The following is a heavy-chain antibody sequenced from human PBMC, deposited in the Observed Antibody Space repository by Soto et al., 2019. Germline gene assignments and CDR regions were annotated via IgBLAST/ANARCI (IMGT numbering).Heavy chain of an antibody. CDR2: ISDSGGTA. Sequence: EVQLLESGGGLVQPGGSLRLSCAASGFTFSSYAMSWVRQAPGKGPEWVSTISDSGGTAYYADSVKGRFTISRDNSRNSLYMHMNSLRDEDTAVYYCAKGGVRADYYGIDVWGLGATVTVSS. CDR3: AKGGVRADYYGIDV. D-gene: IGHD2-8*01. V-gene: IGHV3-23*01. CDR1: GFTFSSYA. J-gene: IGHJ6*02.